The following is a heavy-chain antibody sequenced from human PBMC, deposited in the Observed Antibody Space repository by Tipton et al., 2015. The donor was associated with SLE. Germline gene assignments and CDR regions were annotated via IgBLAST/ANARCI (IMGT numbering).Heavy chain of an antibody. CDR2: IYHSGST. D-gene: IGHD1-26*01. CDR3: ARGSGGHSGSYFGAFDI. V-gene: IGHV4-38-2*02. CDR1: GYSISSGYY. J-gene: IGHJ3*02. Sequence: TLSLTCTVSGYSISSGYYWGWIRQPPGKGLEWIGSIYHSGSTNYNPSLKSRVTISVDTSKNQFSLKLSSVTAADTAVYYCARGSGGHSGSYFGAFDIWGQGTMVTVSS.